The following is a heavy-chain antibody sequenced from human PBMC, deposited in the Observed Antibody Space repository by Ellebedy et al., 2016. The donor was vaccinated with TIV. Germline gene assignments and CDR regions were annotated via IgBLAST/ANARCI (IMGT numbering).Heavy chain of an antibody. J-gene: IGHJ4*02. Sequence: GESLKISXAASGFTFSSYSMNWVRQAPGKGLEWVSSISSSSSYIYYADSVKGRFTISRDNAKNSLYLQMNSLRAEDTAVYYCARDKGMDWGQGTLVTVSS. CDR1: GFTFSSYS. CDR3: ARDKGMD. D-gene: IGHD6-13*01. CDR2: ISSSSSYI. V-gene: IGHV3-21*01.